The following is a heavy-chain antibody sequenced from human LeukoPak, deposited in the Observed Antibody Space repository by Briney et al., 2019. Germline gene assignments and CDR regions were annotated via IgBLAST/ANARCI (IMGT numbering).Heavy chain of an antibody. J-gene: IGHJ6*02. V-gene: IGHV3-7*01. D-gene: IGHD3-9*01. CDR3: TRDLMDYDVSTGLHHYYMDV. Sequence: PGGSLRLSCAASGFTFSSYWMSWVRQAPGKGLEWVANIKQDGSEKYYVDSVKGRLTISRDNAKNSLYLQMNTLRVEDTAVYYCTRDLMDYDVSTGLHHYYMDVWGQGTTVTVSS. CDR1: GFTFSSYW. CDR2: IKQDGSEK.